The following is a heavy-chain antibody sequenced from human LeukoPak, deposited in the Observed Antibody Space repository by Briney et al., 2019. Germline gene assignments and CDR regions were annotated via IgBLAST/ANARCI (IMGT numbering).Heavy chain of an antibody. CDR2: ISPNNGNT. CDR3: AREGEMATNVFDY. J-gene: IGHJ4*02. CDR1: GYTFRSYD. D-gene: IGHD5-24*01. Sequence: GASVKVSCKASGYTFRSYDITWVRQAPGQGLEWMGWISPNNGNTNYAQKFQGRVTMTTDTPTSTAYMEMRSLRSDDTAVYYCAREGEMATNVFDYWGQGTLVTVSS. V-gene: IGHV1-18*01.